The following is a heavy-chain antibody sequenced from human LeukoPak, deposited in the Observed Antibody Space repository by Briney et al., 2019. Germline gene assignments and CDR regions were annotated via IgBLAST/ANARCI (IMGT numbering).Heavy chain of an antibody. CDR1: GGSISSGDYY. Sequence: SETLSLTRTVSGGSISSGDYYWSWIRQPPGKGLEWIGYIYYSGSTYYNPSLKSRVTISVDTSKNQFSLKLSSVTAADTAVYYCASRGYSGSEGVDYWGQGTLVTVSS. V-gene: IGHV4-30-4*08. D-gene: IGHD1-26*01. CDR3: ASRGYSGSEGVDY. CDR2: IYYSGST. J-gene: IGHJ4*02.